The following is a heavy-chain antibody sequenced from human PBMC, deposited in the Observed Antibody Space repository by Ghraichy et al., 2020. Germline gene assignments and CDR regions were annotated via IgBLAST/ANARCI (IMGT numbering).Heavy chain of an antibody. V-gene: IGHV3-7*01. CDR2: IKQDGSEK. D-gene: IGHD3-16*01. CDR3: ARDQSWKADYETGYYFDY. Sequence: GGSLRLSCAASGFTFSSYWMSWVRQAPGKGLEWVANIKQDGSEKYYVDSVKGRFTISIDNAKNSLYLQMNSLRAEDTAVYYCARDQSWKADYETGYYFDYWGQGTLVTVSS. J-gene: IGHJ4*02. CDR1: GFTFSSYW.